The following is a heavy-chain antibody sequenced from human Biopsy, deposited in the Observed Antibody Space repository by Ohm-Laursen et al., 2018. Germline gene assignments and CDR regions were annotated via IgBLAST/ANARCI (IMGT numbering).Heavy chain of an antibody. CDR1: GYTFTGHS. CDR2: IDPNSDDT. V-gene: IGHV1-2*06. D-gene: IGHD4/OR15-4a*01. Sequence: ASVKVSCKASGYTFTGHSCRWVRQAPGQRLEWVGRIDPNSDDTKYAQKFQGRIAMTTDTSITTAYLEVSSLTSDDAAVYFCARASAYGVFDVWGQGTIVTVSS. J-gene: IGHJ3*01. CDR3: ARASAYGVFDV.